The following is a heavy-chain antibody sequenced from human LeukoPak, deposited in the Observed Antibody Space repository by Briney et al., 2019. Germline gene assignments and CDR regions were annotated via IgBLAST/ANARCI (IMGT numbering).Heavy chain of an antibody. D-gene: IGHD1-26*01. Sequence: HPGGSLRLSCAASGFTFSSYAMSWVRQAPGKGLEWVSAISGSGGSTYYADSVKGRFTISRDNSKNTVYLQMNSLRAEDTAVYYCGRGRDLLPTPDFDYWGQGTLVTVSS. CDR2: ISGSGGST. CDR1: GFTFSSYA. V-gene: IGHV3-23*01. J-gene: IGHJ4*02. CDR3: GRGRDLLPTPDFDY.